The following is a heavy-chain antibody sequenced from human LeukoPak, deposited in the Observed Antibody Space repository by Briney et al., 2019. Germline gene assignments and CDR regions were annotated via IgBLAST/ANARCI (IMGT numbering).Heavy chain of an antibody. J-gene: IGHJ4*02. CDR3: ARAYDFWSGYYI. Sequence: SETLSLTCAVYGGSFSGYYWSWIRQPPGKGLEWIGEINHSGSTNYNPSLKSRVTISVDTSKNQFSLKLSSVTAADTAVYYCARAYDFWSGYYIWGQGTLVTVSS. CDR2: INHSGST. D-gene: IGHD3-3*01. V-gene: IGHV4-34*01. CDR1: GGSFSGYY.